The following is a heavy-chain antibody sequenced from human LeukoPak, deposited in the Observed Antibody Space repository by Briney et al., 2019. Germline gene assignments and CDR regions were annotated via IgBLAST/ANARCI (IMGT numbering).Heavy chain of an antibody. V-gene: IGHV4-4*09. J-gene: IGHJ4*02. Sequence: PSETLSLTCTVSGGSISGYYWSWIRQPQGKGLQWIGYIYTNENTKYSPSLHSRVTMSVDTSKNQFSLKLTSVTAADTAVYYCVRQAYYSESGSWTGFDYWGQGTLVPVSS. CDR3: VRQAYYSESGSWTGFDY. CDR2: IYTNENT. D-gene: IGHD3-10*01. CDR1: GGSISGYY.